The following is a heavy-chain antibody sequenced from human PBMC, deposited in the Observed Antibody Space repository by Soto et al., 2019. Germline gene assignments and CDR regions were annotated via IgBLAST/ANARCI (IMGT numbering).Heavy chain of an antibody. CDR1: GFTFDDYT. V-gene: IGHV3-43*01. D-gene: IGHD3-9*01. J-gene: IGHJ6*02. CDR2: ISWDGGST. Sequence: PAGSLRLSCAASGFTFDDYTMHWVRQAPGKGLEWVSLISWDGGSTYYADSVKGRFTISRDNSKNSLYLQMNSLRTEDTALYYCAKDMRALTGYPHYYYYGMDVWGQGTTVTVSS. CDR3: AKDMRALTGYPHYYYYGMDV.